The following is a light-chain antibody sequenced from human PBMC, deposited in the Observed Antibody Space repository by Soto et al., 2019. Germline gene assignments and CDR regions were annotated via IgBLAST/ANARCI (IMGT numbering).Light chain of an antibody. CDR2: DVS. Sequence: QSALTQPASVSGSPGQSITISCTGTSSDVGGYNYVSWYQQHPGKAPKLMIYDVSNRPSGGSNRFSGSKSGNTASLTISGLQAEDAADYYCSSYTSSSTQVFGGGTKVTV. CDR1: SSDVGGYNY. J-gene: IGLJ2*01. CDR3: SSYTSSSTQV. V-gene: IGLV2-14*01.